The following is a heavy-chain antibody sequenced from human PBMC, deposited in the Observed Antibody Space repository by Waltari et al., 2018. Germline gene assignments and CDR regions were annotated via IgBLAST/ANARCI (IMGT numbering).Heavy chain of an antibody. CDR2: VSGRGGST. Sequence: EVQLVESGGGLVQPGGSLRLSCAASGFTFSSYAMRGVRLAPGKGVEWVSAVSGRGGSTYYADPVKGRFTIARDNAKNTQYLQINSQRAEDTAVYYWAPRPPGSGSSGGQGTLVTVSS. CDR3: APRPPGSGSS. J-gene: IGHJ4*02. V-gene: IGHV3-23*04. D-gene: IGHD3-10*01. CDR1: GFTFSSYA.